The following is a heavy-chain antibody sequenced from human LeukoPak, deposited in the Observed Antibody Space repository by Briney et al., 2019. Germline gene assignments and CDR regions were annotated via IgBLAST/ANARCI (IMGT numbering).Heavy chain of an antibody. D-gene: IGHD3-10*02. V-gene: IGHV3-30*02. CDR3: CSGSPKGVDY. CDR1: KFTFSTYG. Sequence: GGPLRLSCAASKFTFSTYGMHWVRQAPGKGLEWVAFIWFDGSNKYYADSVKGRFTISRDNSKNTLYLQMNSLRAEDTAVYYCCSGSPKGVDYWGQGTLVTVSS. CDR2: IWFDGSNK. J-gene: IGHJ4*02.